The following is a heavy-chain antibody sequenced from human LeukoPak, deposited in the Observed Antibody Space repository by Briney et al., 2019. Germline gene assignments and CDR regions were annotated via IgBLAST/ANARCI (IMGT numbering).Heavy chain of an antibody. CDR1: GGSISSDY. CDR2: MYYTGST. CDR3: VRVSVVYGMDV. Sequence: SETLSLTCSVSGGSISSDYWAWIRQPPGKGLDWIGYMYYTGSTNYNPSLKSRVTISLATSRKQFSLKLSSVTAADTAVYHCVRVSVVYGMDVWGRGTTVTVSS. J-gene: IGHJ6*02. V-gene: IGHV4-59*01.